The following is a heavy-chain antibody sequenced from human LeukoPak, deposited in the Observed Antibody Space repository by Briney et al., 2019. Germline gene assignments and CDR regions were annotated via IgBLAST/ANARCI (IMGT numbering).Heavy chain of an antibody. CDR1: GYTFTSYG. Sequence: SVKVSCKASGYTFTSYGISWVRQAPGQGLEWMGGIIPIFGTADYAQKFQGRVTITADESTSTAYMELSSLRSEDTAVYYCARGSFPSSWYWFDPWGQGTLVTVSS. J-gene: IGHJ5*02. V-gene: IGHV1-69*13. CDR3: ARGSFPSSWYWFDP. D-gene: IGHD6-13*01. CDR2: IIPIFGTA.